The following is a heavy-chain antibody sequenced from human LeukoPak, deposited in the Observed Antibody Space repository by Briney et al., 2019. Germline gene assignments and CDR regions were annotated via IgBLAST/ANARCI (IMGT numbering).Heavy chain of an antibody. CDR3: AASTYGSGAYVGFDS. CDR2: MYPGDSDT. Sequence: GESLKISCRAAGYTFTNYWIGWVRQMPGKGLEWMGIMYPGDSDTRYSPSFQGQVTPSADKSINTAYLQWSSLKASDTAMYYCAASTYGSGAYVGFDSWGQGTLVTVSS. D-gene: IGHD3-10*01. V-gene: IGHV5-51*01. J-gene: IGHJ4*02. CDR1: GYTFTNYW.